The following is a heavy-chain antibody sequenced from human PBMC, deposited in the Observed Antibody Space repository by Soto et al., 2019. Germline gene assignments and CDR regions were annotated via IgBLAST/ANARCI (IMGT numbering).Heavy chain of an antibody. CDR2: ICYSGTT. D-gene: IGHD3-9*01. Sequence: SETLSLTCTVSGSSVSSRSYSWGWIRQPPGKGLEWIGNICYSGTTYYNPSLKSRVTISVDTSKNQFSLKLSSVTAADTAVYYCAGPVTYYDILTGNPEFSDYWGQVTLVTVS. V-gene: IGHV4-39*01. CDR3: AGPVTYYDILTGNPEFSDY. CDR1: GSSVSSRSYS. J-gene: IGHJ4*02.